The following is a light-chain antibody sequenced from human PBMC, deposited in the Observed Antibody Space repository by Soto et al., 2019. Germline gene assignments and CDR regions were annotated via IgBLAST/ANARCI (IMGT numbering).Light chain of an antibody. Sequence: QLVLTQTPSASGTPGQWVAISCSGSKSNIGSVSVNWYQQLPGAAPKLLIYGNNQRPSGVPDRFSGSKSGTSASLAITGLQAEDEADYYCQSYDSSLSEGVFGGGTKLTVL. CDR3: QSYDSSLSEGV. J-gene: IGLJ2*01. V-gene: IGLV1-44*01. CDR1: KSNIGSVS. CDR2: GNN.